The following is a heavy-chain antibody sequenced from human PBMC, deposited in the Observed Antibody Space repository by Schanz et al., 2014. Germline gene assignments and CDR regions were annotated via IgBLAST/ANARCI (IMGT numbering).Heavy chain of an antibody. Sequence: VQLVESGGGLVKPGGSLRLSCAASGFTFSSYSMNWVRQVPGKGLEWVAVVCYDGSKKYYADSVKGRFTTSRDNSKNTMYLQMNSLRAEDTAVYYCVKDLQRELLRDDHYYGMDVWGQGTTVTVSS. CDR1: GFTFSSYS. CDR3: VKDLQRELLRDDHYYGMDV. J-gene: IGHJ6*02. V-gene: IGHV3-33*06. D-gene: IGHD1-26*01. CDR2: VCYDGSKK.